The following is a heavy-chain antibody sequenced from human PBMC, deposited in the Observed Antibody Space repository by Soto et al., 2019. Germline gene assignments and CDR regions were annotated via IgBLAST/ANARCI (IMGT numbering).Heavy chain of an antibody. J-gene: IGHJ6*02. CDR1: GGTFSNDA. CDR2: IIPIYGTT. D-gene: IGHD6-6*01. Sequence: QVQLVQSGAEVKNHGSSVKVSCKTSGGTFSNDAISWVRQAPGQGLEWMGGIIPIYGTTHYAQKFQDRVKLTADESTGTAYMELSSLRSEDTGVYYRARDGMGTLVGSMDVWGQGTTVTFSS. CDR3: ARDGMGTLVGSMDV. V-gene: IGHV1-69*01.